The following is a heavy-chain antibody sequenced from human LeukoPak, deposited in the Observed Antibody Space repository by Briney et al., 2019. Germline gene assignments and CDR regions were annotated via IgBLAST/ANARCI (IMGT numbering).Heavy chain of an antibody. Sequence: PSETLSLTCAVSGYSISSSNWWGWIRQPPGKGLEWIGYIYYSGSTYYNPSLKSRVTISVDTSKNQFSLKLSSVTAADTAVYYCARDEGGNSFDYWGQGTLVTVSS. CDR3: ARDEGGNSFDY. D-gene: IGHD3-16*01. V-gene: IGHV4-28*03. CDR1: GYSISSSNW. J-gene: IGHJ4*02. CDR2: IYYSGST.